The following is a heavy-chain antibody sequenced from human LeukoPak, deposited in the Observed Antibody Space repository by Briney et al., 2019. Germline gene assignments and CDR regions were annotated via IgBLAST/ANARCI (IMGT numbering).Heavy chain of an antibody. Sequence: ASVKVSCKASGYTFTSYGISWVRQAPGQGLEWMGWINPNSGGTNYAQKFQGRVTMTRDTSISTAYMELSRLRSDDTAVYYCARDGVGANDYWGQGTLVTVSS. CDR2: INPNSGGT. CDR3: ARDGVGANDY. V-gene: IGHV1-2*02. D-gene: IGHD1-26*01. J-gene: IGHJ4*02. CDR1: GYTFTSYG.